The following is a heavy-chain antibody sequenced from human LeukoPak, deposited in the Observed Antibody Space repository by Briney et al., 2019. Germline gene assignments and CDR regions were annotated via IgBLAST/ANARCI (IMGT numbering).Heavy chain of an antibody. Sequence: SETLSLTCTVSGGSISSYYWSWIRQPPGKGLEWIGYTYYSGSTNYNPSLKSRVTISVDTSKNQFSLRLSSVTAADTAVYYCARGHKTGLRGSDAFDIWGQGTMVTVSS. J-gene: IGHJ3*02. V-gene: IGHV4-59*01. D-gene: IGHD3-16*01. CDR2: TYYSGST. CDR3: ARGHKTGLRGSDAFDI. CDR1: GGSISSYY.